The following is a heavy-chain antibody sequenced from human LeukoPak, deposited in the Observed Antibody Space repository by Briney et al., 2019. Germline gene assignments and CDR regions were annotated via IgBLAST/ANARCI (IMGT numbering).Heavy chain of an antibody. CDR3: ARRAIAAAGKDYFDL. CDR1: GASVTSYY. J-gene: IGHJ4*02. Sequence: PSETLSLTCTVSGASVTSYYWSWIRQSPEKGLEWIGSISFSGSTSYNPSLDSRVTMSVDTSENQFSLKLSSVTAADTAVYYCARRAIAAAGKDYFDLWGQGTLVTVSS. D-gene: IGHD6-13*01. V-gene: IGHV4-59*08. CDR2: ISFSGST.